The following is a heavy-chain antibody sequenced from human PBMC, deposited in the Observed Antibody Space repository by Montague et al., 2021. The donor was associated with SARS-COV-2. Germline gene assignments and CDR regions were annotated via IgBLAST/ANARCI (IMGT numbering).Heavy chain of an antibody. D-gene: IGHD6-13*01. Sequence: SLRLSCAASGFTFGDYYMTWIRQAPGKGLGWISDISSGSHYTNYADSVKGRFTISRDDAKQSLYLEMDSLRAEDTAVYYCARIFLVVPPGIALYYFDYWGQGALVTVSS. V-gene: IGHV3-11*03. CDR3: ARIFLVVPPGIALYYFDY. CDR1: GFTFGDYY. J-gene: IGHJ4*02. CDR2: ISSGSHYT.